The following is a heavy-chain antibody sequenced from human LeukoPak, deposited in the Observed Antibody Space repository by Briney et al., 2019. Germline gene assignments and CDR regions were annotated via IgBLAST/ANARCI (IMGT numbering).Heavy chain of an antibody. V-gene: IGHV4-34*01. J-gene: IGHJ4*02. Sequence: PSETLSLTCAVYGESFSGHYWSWIRQPPGKGLEWIGEIYQSGSTNYNPSLKSRVTISVDTSKNQFSLKLSSVTAADTAVYYCARFGSGWYYFDYWGQGTLVTVSS. CDR2: IYQSGST. D-gene: IGHD6-19*01. CDR3: ARFGSGWYYFDY. CDR1: GESFSGHY.